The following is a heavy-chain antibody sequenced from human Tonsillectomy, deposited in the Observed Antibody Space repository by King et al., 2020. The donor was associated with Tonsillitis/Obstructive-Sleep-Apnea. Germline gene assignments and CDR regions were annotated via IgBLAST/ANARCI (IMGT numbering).Heavy chain of an antibody. CDR2: ISSSSSYI. V-gene: IGHV3-21*01. D-gene: IGHD5-24*01. CDR3: ARGIGYGYNSYDF. J-gene: IGHJ4*02. CDR1: GFTFSSYS. Sequence: VQLVQSGGGLVKPGGSLRLSCAASGFTFSSYSMNWVRQAPGKGLEWVSSISSSSSYIYYADSVKGRFTISRDNAKNSLYLQMNSLRAEDTAVYYCARGIGYGYNSYDFWGQGTLVTVSS.